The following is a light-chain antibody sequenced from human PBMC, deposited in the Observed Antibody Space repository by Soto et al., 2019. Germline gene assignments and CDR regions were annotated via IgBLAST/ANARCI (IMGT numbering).Light chain of an antibody. CDR3: QSYDNSLV. CDR2: RNT. V-gene: IGLV1-40*01. Sequence: QAVVTQPPSVSGAPGQRVTISCTGSSSNIGAGFDVHWYQQLPGAAPKLLIYRNTNRPSGVPDRFSASKSGSSASLAITGLQAEDEADYYCQSYDNSLVFGTGTKLTVL. CDR1: SSNIGAGFD. J-gene: IGLJ1*01.